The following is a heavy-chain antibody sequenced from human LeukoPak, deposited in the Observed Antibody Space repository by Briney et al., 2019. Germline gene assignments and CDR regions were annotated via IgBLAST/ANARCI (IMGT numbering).Heavy chain of an antibody. CDR1: GFTFSSFG. D-gene: IGHD6-13*01. Sequence: GGSLRLSCAASGFTFSSFGMHWVRQAPGKGLEWVAIIWADGNKKYYADSVKGRFTISRDNSKNTLYLQMNSLRAEDTAVYYCARDLVLAAGTGGYWGQGTLVTVSS. J-gene: IGHJ4*02. CDR2: IWADGNKK. CDR3: ARDLVLAAGTGGY. V-gene: IGHV3-33*01.